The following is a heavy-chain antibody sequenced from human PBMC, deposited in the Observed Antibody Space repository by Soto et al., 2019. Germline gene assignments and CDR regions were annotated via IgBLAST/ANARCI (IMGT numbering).Heavy chain of an antibody. CDR3: AMSLYDSSGYYYGYFDY. Sequence: QVQLVQSGAEVKKPGASVKVSCKASGYTFTSYAMHWVRQAPGQRLEWMGWINAGNGNTKYSQKFQGRVTITRDTSASTVYMELSSLRSEDTAVYYCAMSLYDSSGYYYGYFDYWGQGTLVTASS. J-gene: IGHJ4*02. V-gene: IGHV1-3*01. D-gene: IGHD3-22*01. CDR1: GYTFTSYA. CDR2: INAGNGNT.